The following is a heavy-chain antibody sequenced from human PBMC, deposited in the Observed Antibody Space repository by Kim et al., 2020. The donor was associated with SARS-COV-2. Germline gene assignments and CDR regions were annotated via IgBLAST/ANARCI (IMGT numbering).Heavy chain of an antibody. Sequence: ASVKVSCKASGYTFTSYGISWVRQAPGQGLEWMGWISAYNGNTNYAQKLQGRVTMTTDTSTSTAYMELRSLRSDDTAVYYCARVVPVAATRSWFDPWGQGTLVTVSS. D-gene: IGHD2-15*01. J-gene: IGHJ5*02. CDR2: ISAYNGNT. CDR3: ARVVPVAATRSWFDP. CDR1: GYTFTSYG. V-gene: IGHV1-18*01.